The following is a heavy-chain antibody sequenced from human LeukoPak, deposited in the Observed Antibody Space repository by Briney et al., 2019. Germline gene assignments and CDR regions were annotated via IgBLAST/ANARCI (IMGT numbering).Heavy chain of an antibody. V-gene: IGHV3-66*01. D-gene: IGHD4-17*01. CDR2: IYSGGDT. Sequence: GGPLRLSCAAPGFTVSSNYMSWVRQAPGKGLEWVSVIYSGGDTYYADSVKGRFTISRDNSKNTLYLQMNSLRAEDTAVYYCARSPDYADYLFDYWGQGTLVTVSS. CDR1: GFTVSSNY. CDR3: ARSPDYADYLFDY. J-gene: IGHJ4*02.